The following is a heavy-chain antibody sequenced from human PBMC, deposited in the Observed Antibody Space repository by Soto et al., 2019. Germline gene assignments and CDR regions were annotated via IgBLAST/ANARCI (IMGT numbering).Heavy chain of an antibody. J-gene: IGHJ6*02. CDR1: GFTFSSYA. V-gene: IGHV3-23*01. D-gene: IGHD4-4*01. CDR3: AKDSATVLYYYYGMDV. CDR2: ISGSGGST. Sequence: GGSLRLSCAASGFTFSSYAMSWVRQAPGKGLEWVSAISGSGGSTYYADSVTGRFTISRDNSKNTLYLQMNSLRAEDTAVYYCAKDSATVLYYYYGMDVWGQGTTVTVSS.